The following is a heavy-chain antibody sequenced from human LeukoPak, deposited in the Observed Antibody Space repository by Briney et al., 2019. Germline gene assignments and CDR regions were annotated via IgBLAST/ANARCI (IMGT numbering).Heavy chain of an antibody. CDR3: AKGLRGVYYYYMDV. CDR1: GFTFSSYG. D-gene: IGHD5-12*01. Sequence: GGSLRLSCAASGFTFSSYGMHWVRQAPGKGLEWVAFIRYDGGNKYYADSVKGRFTISRDNSKNTLYLQMSSLRAEDTAVYYCAKGLRGVYYYYMDVWGKGTTVTVSS. J-gene: IGHJ6*03. CDR2: IRYDGGNK. V-gene: IGHV3-30*02.